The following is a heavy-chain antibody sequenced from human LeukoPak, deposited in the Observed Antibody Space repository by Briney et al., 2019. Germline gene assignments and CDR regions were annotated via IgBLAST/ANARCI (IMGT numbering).Heavy chain of an antibody. Sequence: GGSLRLSCTASGFTFSAYAMMWVRQAPGKGPEWVSAIRGGGGSAFYADSVKGRFTISRDNSKNTLYLQMNNPRVEDTAIYYCARVHDTTGYYHYFDSWGQGTLVTVSS. CDR3: ARVHDTTGYYHYFDS. J-gene: IGHJ4*02. V-gene: IGHV3-23*01. CDR1: GFTFSAYA. D-gene: IGHD3-9*01. CDR2: IRGGGGSA.